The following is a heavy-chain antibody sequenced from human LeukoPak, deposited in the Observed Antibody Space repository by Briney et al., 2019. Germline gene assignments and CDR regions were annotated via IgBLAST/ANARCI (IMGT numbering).Heavy chain of an antibody. D-gene: IGHD1-26*01. V-gene: IGHV3-9*01. CDR2: ISWNSGSI. Sequence: GGSLRLSCAASGFTFDDYAMHWVRQAPGKGLEWVSGISWNSGSIGYADSVKGRFTISRDNAKNTLYLQMNSLRAEDTAVYYCARGGSYLDYWGQGTLVTVSS. J-gene: IGHJ4*02. CDR1: GFTFDDYA. CDR3: ARGGSYLDY.